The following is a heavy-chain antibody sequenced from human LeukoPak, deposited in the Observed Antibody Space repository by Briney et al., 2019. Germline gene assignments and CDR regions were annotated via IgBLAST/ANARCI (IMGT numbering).Heavy chain of an antibody. CDR2: IKSNSDGGTT. CDR1: GFTFSNDW. D-gene: IGHD4-17*01. CDR3: AAVSVDYGDSSFDF. V-gene: IGHV3-15*01. J-gene: IGHJ4*02. Sequence: PGGSLRLSCAASGFTFSNDWMSWVRQAPGKGLEWVGRIKSNSDGGTTDYAEPVKGRFTISRDDSKKTLYLQMNSLKTEDTALYYCAAVSVDYGDSSFDFWGQGTLVTVSS.